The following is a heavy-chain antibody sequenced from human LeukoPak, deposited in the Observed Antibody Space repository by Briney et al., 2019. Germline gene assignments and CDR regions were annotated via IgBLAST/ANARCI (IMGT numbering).Heavy chain of an antibody. CDR1: GFSFSTQR. J-gene: IGHJ6*02. CDR2: INRDGSER. Sequence: GGSLRLSCAASGFSFSTQRMHWVRQAPGKGLEWVANINRDGSERYYVDSVKGRFTISRDDAKSSLYLQMNSLRAEDTAVYYCARRNAMDVWGQGTTVIVFS. CDR3: ARRNAMDV. V-gene: IGHV3-7*03.